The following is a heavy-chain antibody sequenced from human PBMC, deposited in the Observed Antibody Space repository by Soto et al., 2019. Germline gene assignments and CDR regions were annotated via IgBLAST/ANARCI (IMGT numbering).Heavy chain of an antibody. CDR3: TTSGSSLMYYSYYGMDV. CDR2: IRSKAYGGTT. CDR1: GFTFGDYA. V-gene: IGHV3-49*03. D-gene: IGHD1-26*01. J-gene: IGHJ6*02. Sequence: PGGSLRLSCTASGFTFGDYAMSWFRQAPGKGLEWVGFIRSKAYGGTTEYAASVKGRFTISRDDSKSIAYLQMNSLKTEDTAVYYCTTSGSSLMYYSYYGMDVWGQGTTVTVSS.